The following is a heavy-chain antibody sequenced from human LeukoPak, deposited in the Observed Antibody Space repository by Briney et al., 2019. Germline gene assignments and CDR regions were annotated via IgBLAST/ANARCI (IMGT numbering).Heavy chain of an antibody. CDR3: ARAPRGAVAGTRYYYMDV. D-gene: IGHD6-19*01. CDR1: GFAFRDYT. J-gene: IGHJ6*03. CDR2: IASSSSYT. V-gene: IGHV3-21*01. Sequence: GGSLRLSCAASGFAFRDYTMNWVRQAPGKGLEWVSSIASSSSYTYYADSVKGRFTISRDNAKNSLYLQMNSLRAEDTAVYYCARAPRGAVAGTRYYYMDVWGKGTTVTVSS.